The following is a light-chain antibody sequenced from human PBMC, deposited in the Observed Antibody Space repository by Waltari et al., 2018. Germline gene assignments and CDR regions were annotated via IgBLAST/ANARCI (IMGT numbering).Light chain of an antibody. V-gene: IGKV4-1*01. Sequence: DIVMTQSPDSLAVSLGERASINCKSSQSVLYSSNNSNYLAWYQQKPGPPPQLLLYGAATRESGVPDRFGGSVSGTHFTLTISSLQAEYVAVYYCQQYYESPYTFGQGTKLESK. CDR2: GAA. J-gene: IGKJ2*01. CDR1: QSVLYSSNNSNY. CDR3: QQYYESPYT.